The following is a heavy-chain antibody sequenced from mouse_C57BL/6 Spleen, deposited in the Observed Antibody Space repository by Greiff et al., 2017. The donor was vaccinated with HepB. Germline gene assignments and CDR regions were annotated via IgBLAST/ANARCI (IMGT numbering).Heavy chain of an antibody. CDR1: GYTFTGYW. CDR3: ARALIYYDYEGVWFAY. J-gene: IGHJ3*01. V-gene: IGHV1-9*01. CDR2: ILPGSGST. Sequence: QVQLQQSGAELMKPGASVKLSCKATGYTFTGYWIEWVKQRPGHGLEWIGEILPGSGSTNYNEKFKGKATFTADTSSNTAYMQLSSLTTEDSAIYYCARALIYYDYEGVWFAYWGQGTLVTVSA. D-gene: IGHD2-4*01.